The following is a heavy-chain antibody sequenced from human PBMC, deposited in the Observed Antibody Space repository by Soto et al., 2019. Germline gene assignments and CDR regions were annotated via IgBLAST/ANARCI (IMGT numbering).Heavy chain of an antibody. Sequence: PSETLSLTCAVYGGSFSGYYWSWIRQPPGKGLEWIGEINHSGSTNYNPSLKSRVTISVDTPKNQFSLKLSSVTAADTAVYYCARGLLEHIVVVTAPSYYYGMDVWGQGTTVTVS. CDR3: ARGLLEHIVVVTAPSYYYGMDV. D-gene: IGHD2-21*02. CDR1: GGSFSGYY. CDR2: INHSGST. J-gene: IGHJ6*02. V-gene: IGHV4-34*01.